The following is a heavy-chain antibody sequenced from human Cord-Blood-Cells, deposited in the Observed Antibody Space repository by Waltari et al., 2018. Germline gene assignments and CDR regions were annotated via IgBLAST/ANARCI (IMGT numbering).Heavy chain of an antibody. CDR2: IYSGGST. V-gene: IGHV3-53*01. CDR3: AREGKGSYYYFDY. J-gene: IGHJ4*02. D-gene: IGHD1-26*01. CDR1: GFTVSRNY. Sequence: EVQLVESGGGLIQPGGSLSLSRAASGFTVSRNYMSWVPQAPGKGLEWVSVIYSGGSTYYADSVKGRFTISRDNSKNTLYLQMNSLRAEDTAVYYCAREGKGSYYYFDYWGQGTLVTVSS.